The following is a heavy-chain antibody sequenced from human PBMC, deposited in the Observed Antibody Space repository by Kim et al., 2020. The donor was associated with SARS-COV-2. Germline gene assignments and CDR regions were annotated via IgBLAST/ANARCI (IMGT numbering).Heavy chain of an antibody. V-gene: IGHV4-59*09. Sequence: GRPKYNPALKSRVSISVDTSKNQFSLKLSSLITADTAVYFCATGAGWLVDYWGQGTLVTVSS. J-gene: IGHJ4*02. CDR3: ATGAGWLVDY. CDR2: GRP. D-gene: IGHD6-19*01.